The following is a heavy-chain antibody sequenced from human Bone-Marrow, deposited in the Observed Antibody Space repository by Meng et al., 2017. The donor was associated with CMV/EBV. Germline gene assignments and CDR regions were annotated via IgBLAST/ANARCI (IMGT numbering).Heavy chain of an antibody. CDR1: GFTVSSNY. J-gene: IGHJ6*02. D-gene: IGHD1-26*01. V-gene: IGHV3-30*02. CDR2: IRYDGSNK. CDR3: AKPGPTKLVSWLPDYYYYGMDV. Sequence: GGSLRLSCAASGFTVSSNYMSWVRQAPGKGLEWVAFIRYDGSNKYYADSVKGRFSISRDNSKNTLYLQMNSLIAEDTAVYYCAKPGPTKLVSWLPDYYYYGMDVWGQGTTVTVSS.